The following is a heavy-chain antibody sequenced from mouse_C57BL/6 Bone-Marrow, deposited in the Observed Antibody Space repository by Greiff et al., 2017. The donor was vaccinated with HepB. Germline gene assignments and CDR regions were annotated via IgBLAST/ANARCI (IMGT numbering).Heavy chain of an antibody. Sequence: EVKVVESGGGLVQPGGSLKLSCAASGFTFSDYYMYWVRQTPEKRLEWVAYISNGGGSTYYPDTVKGRFTISRDNAKNTLYLQMSRLKSEDTAMYYCARHYYGSLFAYWGQGTLVTVSA. D-gene: IGHD1-1*01. CDR1: GFTFSDYY. CDR3: ARHYYGSLFAY. V-gene: IGHV5-12*01. J-gene: IGHJ3*01. CDR2: ISNGGGST.